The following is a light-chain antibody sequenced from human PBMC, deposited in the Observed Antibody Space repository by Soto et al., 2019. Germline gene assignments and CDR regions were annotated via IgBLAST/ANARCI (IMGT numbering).Light chain of an antibody. Sequence: IQLTQYPSSLSASVGDRVTITCRTSQNVNRYLNWYQEQPGKAPKLLIYAASILQSGVPSRFSGSGSGTDFTLAISSLQPEDFTTYYCQQSYGIPQTFGPGTKVEIK. CDR1: QNVNRY. CDR2: AAS. V-gene: IGKV1-39*01. J-gene: IGKJ1*01. CDR3: QQSYGIPQT.